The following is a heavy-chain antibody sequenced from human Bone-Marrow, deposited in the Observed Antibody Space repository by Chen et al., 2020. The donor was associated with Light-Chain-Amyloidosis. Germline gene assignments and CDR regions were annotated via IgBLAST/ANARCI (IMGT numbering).Heavy chain of an antibody. D-gene: IGHD2-21*01. Sequence: DVRLVAFGGGVVKPGGSLRLSREASGFRLSNAWVTWVRPAPGKGLEWLGRIKSGSDGGTTAFVASVQGRFGISRDQTRNTVYLQRSSLKSDDTAIYYCASDGGLVVVEAAVWGQGTQVTVSS. CDR1: GFRLSNAW. CDR3: ASDGGLVVVEAAV. CDR2: IKSGSDGGTT. J-gene: IGHJ4*02. V-gene: IGHV3-15*01.